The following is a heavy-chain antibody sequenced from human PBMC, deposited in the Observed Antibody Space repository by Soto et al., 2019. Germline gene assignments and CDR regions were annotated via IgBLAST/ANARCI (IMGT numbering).Heavy chain of an antibody. CDR2: IYYSGST. J-gene: IGHJ1*01. CDR3: ARHQFPFYRGGRTTVAPYFQH. Sequence: SETLSLTCTVSGGSISSSSYYWGWIRQPPGKGLEWIGSIYYSGSTYYNPSLKSRVTISVDTSKNQFSLKLSSVTAADTAVYYCARHQFPFYRGGRTTVAPYFQHWGQGTLVTVSS. CDR1: GGSISSSSYY. V-gene: IGHV4-39*01. D-gene: IGHD2-15*01.